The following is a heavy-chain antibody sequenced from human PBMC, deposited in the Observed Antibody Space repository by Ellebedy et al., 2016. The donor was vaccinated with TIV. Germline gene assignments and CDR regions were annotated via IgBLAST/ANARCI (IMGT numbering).Heavy chain of an antibody. J-gene: IGHJ3*02. D-gene: IGHD4-17*01. CDR1: GFTFSGSA. CDR3: PIGDYGAFDI. V-gene: IGHV3-73*01. Sequence: PGGSLRLSCAASGFTFSGSALHRVRQASGKGLEWVGRIRSKANNYATAYAASVKGRFTISRDDSKNTAYLQMNSLKTEDTAVYCTPIGDYGAFDIWGQGTMVTVSS. CDR2: IRSKANNYAT.